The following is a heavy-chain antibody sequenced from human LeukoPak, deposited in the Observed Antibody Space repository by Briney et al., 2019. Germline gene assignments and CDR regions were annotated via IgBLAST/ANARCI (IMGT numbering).Heavy chain of an antibody. CDR1: GGSFSGYY. Sequence: NPSETLSLTCAVYGGSFSGYYCSWILQPPGKGLEWICSIHYSKITFYNPSLKSRVTMSLDTSKNRFSLNLNSVTAADTAVYYCARAVGTTPGLFDYWGQGALVTVSS. D-gene: IGHD1-26*01. J-gene: IGHJ4*02. CDR2: IHYSKIT. CDR3: ARAVGTTPGLFDY. V-gene: IGHV4-34*01.